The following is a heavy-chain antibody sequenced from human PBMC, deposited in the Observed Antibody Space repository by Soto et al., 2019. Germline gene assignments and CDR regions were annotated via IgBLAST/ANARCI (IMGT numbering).Heavy chain of an antibody. Sequence: PGGSLRLSCAASGFTFSSYSMNWVRQAPGKGLEWVSSISSSSSYIYYGDSVKGRFTISRDNAKNSLYLQMNSLRAEDTATYYCARVHYYDSSGFYLWGQGTPVTV. J-gene: IGHJ4*02. V-gene: IGHV3-21*01. D-gene: IGHD3-22*01. CDR2: ISSSSSYI. CDR1: GFTFSSYS. CDR3: ARVHYYDSSGFYL.